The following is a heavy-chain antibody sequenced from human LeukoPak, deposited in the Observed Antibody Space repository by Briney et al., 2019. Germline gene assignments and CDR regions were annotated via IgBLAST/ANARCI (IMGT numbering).Heavy chain of an antibody. CDR3: ARAKEY. CDR2: VYSDGST. J-gene: IGHJ4*02. CDR1: GFTFSDYY. V-gene: IGHV3-66*01. Sequence: GGSLRLSCAASGFTFSDYYMSWVRQAPGKGLEWVSIVYSDGSTDYTDSVKGRFTISRDNSKNTLYLQMNSLRAEDTAIYYCARAKEYWGQGTLVTVSS.